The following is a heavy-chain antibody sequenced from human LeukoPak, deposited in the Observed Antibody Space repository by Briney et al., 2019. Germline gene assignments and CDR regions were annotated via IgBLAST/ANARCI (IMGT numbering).Heavy chain of an antibody. CDR3: ASCSRTTWNANYYYMDV. Sequence: ASVRVSCKASGYTFTDHYIHWVRQAPGQGLEWMGWINPNSGGTNYAQKFQGRVTMTRDMSISTAYMELIRLRSDDTAAYYCASCSRTTWNANYYYMDVWGMGTTVSVSS. J-gene: IGHJ6*03. V-gene: IGHV1-2*02. D-gene: IGHD2-2*01. CDR2: INPNSGGT. CDR1: GYTFTDHY.